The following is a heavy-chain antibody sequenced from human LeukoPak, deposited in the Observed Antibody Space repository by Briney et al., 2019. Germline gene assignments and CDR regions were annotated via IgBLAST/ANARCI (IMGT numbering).Heavy chain of an antibody. Sequence: GGSLSLSCLTSGFTFSSYSMNWVRQAPGKGLEWVSSISSRSTYISYAVSVKGRFTISRDNAKNSLYLQMNSLRAEDTAVYYCARDLGSAGATFDYWGQGTLVTVSS. CDR1: GFTFSSYS. CDR3: ARDLGSAGATFDY. D-gene: IGHD2-8*02. J-gene: IGHJ4*02. CDR2: ISSRSTYI. V-gene: IGHV3-21*01.